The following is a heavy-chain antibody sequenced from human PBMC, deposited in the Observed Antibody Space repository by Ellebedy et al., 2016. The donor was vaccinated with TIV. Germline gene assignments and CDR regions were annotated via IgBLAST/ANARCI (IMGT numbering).Heavy chain of an antibody. J-gene: IGHJ3*01. CDR2: FDPEDGET. Sequence: ASVKVSXXVSGYTLTELSMHWVRQAPGKGLEWMGGFDPEDGETIYAQKFQGRVTMTEDTSTDTAYMELSSLRSEDTAVYYCATVYSGYDKDAFDVWGHGTMVTVSS. CDR3: ATVYSGYDKDAFDV. D-gene: IGHD5-12*01. V-gene: IGHV1-24*01. CDR1: GYTLTELS.